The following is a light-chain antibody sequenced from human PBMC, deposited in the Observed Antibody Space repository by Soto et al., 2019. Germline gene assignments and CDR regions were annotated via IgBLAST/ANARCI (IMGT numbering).Light chain of an antibody. V-gene: IGKV1-5*01. CDR2: DAS. J-gene: IGKJ1*01. CDR3: QQYETFSGT. Sequence: DIQMTQSPSSLSASVGDTVSVTCRASQSVSGWLAWYQQKPGEAPKLLIYDASALPRGVPARFSGSGSGTKFTLTIASLQPDDFATYYCQQYETFSGTFGPGTKVDIK. CDR1: QSVSGW.